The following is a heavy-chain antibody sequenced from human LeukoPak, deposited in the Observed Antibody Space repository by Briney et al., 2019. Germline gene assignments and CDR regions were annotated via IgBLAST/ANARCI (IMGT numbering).Heavy chain of an antibody. CDR3: ARGAVYCSSTSCSYFDY. CDR2: INPNSGGT. Sequence: ASVKVSCKASGDSFSDYYIHWVRQAPGQGLEWMGWINPNSGGTNYAQKFQGRVTMTRDTSISTAYMELSRLRSDDTAVYYCARGAVYCSSTSCSYFDYWGQGTLVTVSS. D-gene: IGHD2-2*01. CDR1: GDSFSDYY. V-gene: IGHV1-2*02. J-gene: IGHJ4*02.